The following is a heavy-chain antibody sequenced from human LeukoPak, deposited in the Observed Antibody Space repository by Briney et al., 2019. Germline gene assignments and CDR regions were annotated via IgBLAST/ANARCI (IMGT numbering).Heavy chain of an antibody. CDR1: GFTFNSYG. D-gene: IGHD2-2*01. Sequence: PGGSLRLSCAASGFTFNSYGMDWVRQAPGKGLEWVAFIRSDGSAKYYADSVKGRFTISRDNSKNTLYLQMNSLRAEDTAVYYCARASKPAAIGEDFDYWGQGTLVTVSS. J-gene: IGHJ4*02. CDR2: IRSDGSAK. V-gene: IGHV3-30*02. CDR3: ARASKPAAIGEDFDY.